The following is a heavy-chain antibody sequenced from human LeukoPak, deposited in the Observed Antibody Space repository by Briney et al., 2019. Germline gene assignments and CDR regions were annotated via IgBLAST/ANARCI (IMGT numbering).Heavy chain of an antibody. CDR1: GYTFTSYY. Sequence: ASVKVSCKASGYTFTSYYMHWVRQAPGQGLEWMGIINPSGGSTSYAQKFQGRVTMTRDTSTSTVYMELSSLRSEDTAVYYCARAGSHDGSGYWSPPPLDYWGQGTLVTVSS. CDR3: ARAGSHDGSGYWSPPPLDY. CDR2: INPSGGST. D-gene: IGHD3-22*01. J-gene: IGHJ4*02. V-gene: IGHV1-46*01.